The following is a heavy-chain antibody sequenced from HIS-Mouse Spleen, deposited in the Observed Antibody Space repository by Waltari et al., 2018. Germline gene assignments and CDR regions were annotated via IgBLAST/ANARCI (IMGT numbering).Heavy chain of an antibody. D-gene: IGHD7-27*01. CDR2: ISSSSSYI. CDR1: VFTFSSYS. V-gene: IGHV3-21*01. J-gene: IGHJ3*02. CDR3: ARRLLTGDAFDI. Sequence: EVQLVQSGGGLVKPGGSLTLSCAASVFTFSSYSMTWVRQAPGKGLEWVSSISSSSSYIYYADSVKGRFTISRDNAKNSLYLQMNSLRAEDTAVYYCARRLLTGDAFDIWGQGTMVTVSS.